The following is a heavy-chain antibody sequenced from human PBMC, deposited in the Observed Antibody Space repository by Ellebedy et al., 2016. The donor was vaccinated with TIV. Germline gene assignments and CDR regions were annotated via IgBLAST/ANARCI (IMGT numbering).Heavy chain of an antibody. Sequence: ASVKVSXXASGYTFTGYYMHWVRQAPGQGLEWMGWINPNSGGTNYAQKFQGRVTMTRDTSISTAYMELRSLRSDDTAVYYCARGSPRLGARIVSGNWFDPWGQGTLVTVSS. J-gene: IGHJ5*02. V-gene: IGHV1-2*02. CDR1: GYTFTGYY. CDR3: ARGSPRLGARIVSGNWFDP. CDR2: INPNSGGT. D-gene: IGHD2-15*01.